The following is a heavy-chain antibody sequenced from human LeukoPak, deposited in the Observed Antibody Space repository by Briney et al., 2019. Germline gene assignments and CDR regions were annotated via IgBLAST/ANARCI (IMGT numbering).Heavy chain of an antibody. D-gene: IGHD3-9*01. CDR1: GFSLSTSGMC. J-gene: IGHJ6*03. V-gene: IGHV2-70*11. CDR2: LDWDDDK. Sequence: SGPTLVNPTQTLTLTCTFSGFSLSTSGMCVSWIRQPPGKALEWLARLDWDDDKYYSTSLKTRLTISKDTSKNQVVLTMTNMDPVDTATYYCARTPGGYYDILTGYNYYYYMDVWGKGTTVTVSS. CDR3: ARTPGGYYDILTGYNYYYYMDV.